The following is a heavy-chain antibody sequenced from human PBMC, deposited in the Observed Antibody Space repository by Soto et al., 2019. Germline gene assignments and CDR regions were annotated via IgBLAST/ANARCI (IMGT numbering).Heavy chain of an antibody. V-gene: IGHV4-31*03. J-gene: IGHJ6*02. CDR1: GGSISSGGYY. Sequence: SETLSLTCTVSGGSISSGGYYWSWIRQHPGKGLEWIGYIYYSGSTNYNPSLKSRVTVSVDTSKNKFSLKLSSVTAADTAVYYCARETGYYGSGSYGYYYYYYGMDVWGQGTTVTVSS. CDR2: IYYSGST. CDR3: ARETGYYGSGSYGYYYYYYGMDV. D-gene: IGHD3-10*01.